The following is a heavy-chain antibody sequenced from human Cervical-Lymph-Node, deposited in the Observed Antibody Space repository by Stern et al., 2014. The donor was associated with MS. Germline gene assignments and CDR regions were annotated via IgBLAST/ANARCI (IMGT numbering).Heavy chain of an antibody. Sequence: QVQLVESGGGVVQPGRSQGLSCAASGFTFSAYAMHWVRQAPGKGLGWVAVISADGNTKFYADSVKGRFTISRDNSKNTLFLQMNSLKIEDTAVYYCARDGRPVWGQGTLVAVSS. J-gene: IGHJ4*02. CDR1: GFTFSAYA. CDR2: ISADGNTK. V-gene: IGHV3-30-3*01. CDR3: ARDGRPV.